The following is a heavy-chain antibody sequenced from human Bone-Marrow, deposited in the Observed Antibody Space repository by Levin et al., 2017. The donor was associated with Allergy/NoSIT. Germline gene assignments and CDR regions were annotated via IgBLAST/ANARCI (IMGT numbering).Heavy chain of an antibody. CDR3: ARALSHDFYAMGV. Sequence: SQTLSLTCAISGDSVSGNSAAWNWIRLSPSRGLEWLGRTYYRSKWFNDYAVSVKSRITINPDTSKNQFSLQLNSVTPEDTAVYFCARALSHDFYAMGVWGQGSTVTGAS. CDR2: TYYRSKWFN. D-gene: IGHD3-10*01. J-gene: IGHJ6*02. CDR1: GDSVSGNSAA. V-gene: IGHV6-1*01.